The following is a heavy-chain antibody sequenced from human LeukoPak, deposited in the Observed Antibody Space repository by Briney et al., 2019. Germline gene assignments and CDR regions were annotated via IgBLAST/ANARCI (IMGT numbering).Heavy chain of an antibody. Sequence: ASVKVSCKASEYTFTSYYMHWVRQAPGQGLEWMGIINPSGGSTSYAQKFQGRVTMTRDTSTSTVYMELSSLRSEDTAVYYCAGVGATPLEPFDYWGQGTLVTVSS. CDR2: INPSGGST. D-gene: IGHD1-26*01. CDR3: AGVGATPLEPFDY. CDR1: EYTFTSYY. J-gene: IGHJ4*02. V-gene: IGHV1-46*01.